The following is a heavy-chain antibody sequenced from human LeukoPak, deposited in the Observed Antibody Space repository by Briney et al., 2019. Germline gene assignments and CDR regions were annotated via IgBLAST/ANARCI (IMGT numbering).Heavy chain of an antibody. CDR2: INSDGSST. Sequence: PGGSLRLSCAASGFTFSNYWMHWARQAPGKGLVWVSRINSDGSSTTYVDSLKGRFTISRDNAKNTLYLQMNSLRAEDTAVYYCAKEGVAGDILTGYYYIDYWGQGTLVTVSS. CDR3: AKEGVAGDILTGYYYIDY. CDR1: GFTFSNYW. J-gene: IGHJ4*02. V-gene: IGHV3-74*01. D-gene: IGHD3-9*01.